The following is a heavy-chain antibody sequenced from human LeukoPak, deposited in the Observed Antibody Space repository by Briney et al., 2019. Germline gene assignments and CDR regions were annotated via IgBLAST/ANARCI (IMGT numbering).Heavy chain of an antibody. Sequence: GASVKVSCKTSGYSFTDYYMHWVRQAPGQGLEWMGWINSNSGGTSSAQKFQGRVTMTRDTSITTVYVEVNWLTSDDTAIYYCARADRLHGGPYLIGPWGQGTLVTVSS. D-gene: IGHD2-21*01. V-gene: IGHV1-2*02. CDR2: INSNSGGT. CDR1: GYSFTDYY. J-gene: IGHJ5*02. CDR3: ARADRLHGGPYLIGP.